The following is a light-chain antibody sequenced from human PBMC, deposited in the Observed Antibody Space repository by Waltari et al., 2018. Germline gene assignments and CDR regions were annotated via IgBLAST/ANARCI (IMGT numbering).Light chain of an antibody. Sequence: DIQMTQSPSTLSASVGDRVTITCRASQSISTWLAWHQQKPGKAPKVLIYKASTLQSGVPSRFNGSGSGTEFTLTISSLQAEDVAVYYCQQYYSTPSLTFGGGTKVEIK. CDR2: KAS. J-gene: IGKJ4*01. CDR1: QSISTW. V-gene: IGKV1-5*03. CDR3: QQYYSTPSLT.